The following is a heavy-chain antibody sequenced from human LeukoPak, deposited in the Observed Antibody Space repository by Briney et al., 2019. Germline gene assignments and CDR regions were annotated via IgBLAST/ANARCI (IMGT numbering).Heavy chain of an antibody. CDR1: GFTFSNFA. CDR3: ARGDDGAY. Sequence: PGGSLRLSCAASGFTFSNFAMSWVRQAPGKGLEWVSAISGSGDSTYYADSVRGRFTISRDNAKKSLYLQMNSLRVEDTAVYYCARGDDGAYWGQGTLVTVSS. CDR2: ISGSGDST. J-gene: IGHJ4*02. V-gene: IGHV3-23*01. D-gene: IGHD3-16*01.